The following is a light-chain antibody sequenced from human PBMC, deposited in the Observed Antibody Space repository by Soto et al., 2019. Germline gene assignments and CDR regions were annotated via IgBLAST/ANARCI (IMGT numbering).Light chain of an antibody. CDR3: QQYNTYFLT. J-gene: IGKJ4*01. CDR1: QSVSSW. V-gene: IGKV1-5*01. CDR2: DAS. Sequence: DIQMTQSPSTLSASVGDRVTITCRASQSVSSWLAWYQQKPGKAPKLLIYDASSLESGVPSRFSGSGSGTEFNLTISSLQPDDFASYHCQQYNTYFLTFGGGTKVEIK.